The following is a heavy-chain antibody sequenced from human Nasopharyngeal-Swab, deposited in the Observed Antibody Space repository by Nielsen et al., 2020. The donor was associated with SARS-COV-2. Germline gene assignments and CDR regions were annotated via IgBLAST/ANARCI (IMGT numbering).Heavy chain of an antibody. CDR3: AKLFRGAPIDY. CDR2: ISPGPGST. V-gene: IGHV3-23*03. J-gene: IGHJ4*02. Sequence: WIRQPPGKGLEWISYISPGPGSTYYTDSVRGRFTISRDNSKRTLYLQMNSLRVEDTAIYYCAKLFRGAPIDYWGQGTLVTVSS. D-gene: IGHD5-24*01.